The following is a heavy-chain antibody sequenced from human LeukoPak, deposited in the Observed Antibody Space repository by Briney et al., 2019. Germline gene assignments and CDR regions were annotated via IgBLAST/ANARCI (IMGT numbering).Heavy chain of an antibody. CDR3: TREPPYYYDSSGYPDY. V-gene: IGHV3-49*03. CDR2: IRSKAYGGTT. CDR1: GFTFGDYA. Sequence: GGSLRLSCTASGFTFGDYAMSWFRQAPGKGLEWVGFIRSKAYGGTTEYAASVKGRFTISRDDSESIAYLQMNSLKTEDTAVYYCTREPPYYYDSSGYPDYWGQGTLVTVSS. D-gene: IGHD3-22*01. J-gene: IGHJ4*02.